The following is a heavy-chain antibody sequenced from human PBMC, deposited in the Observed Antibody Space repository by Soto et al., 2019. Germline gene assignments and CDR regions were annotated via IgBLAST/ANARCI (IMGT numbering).Heavy chain of an antibody. CDR1: GFTFSSYS. CDR3: ARGLYYYDSSGYYSP. Sequence: ELQLVESGGGLVKPGGSLRLSCAASGFTFSSYSMNWVRQAPGKGLEWVSSISSSSSYIYYADSVKGRFTISRDNAKNSLYLQMNSLRAEDTAVYYCARGLYYYDSSGYYSPWGQGTLVTVSS. V-gene: IGHV3-21*01. J-gene: IGHJ5*02. CDR2: ISSSSSYI. D-gene: IGHD3-22*01.